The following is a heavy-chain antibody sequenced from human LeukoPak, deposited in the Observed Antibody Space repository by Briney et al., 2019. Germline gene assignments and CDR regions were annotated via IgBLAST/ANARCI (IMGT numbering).Heavy chain of an antibody. CDR1: GFTFSNYW. CDR3: ARGADTGYSSDS. D-gene: IGHD6-19*01. CDR2: INSDARST. Sequence: GGSLRLSCAASGFTFSNYWMHWVRQAPGKGLVWVSRINSDARSTSYADSVKGRFTISRDNAKNALYLQMNSLRAEDTAVYYCARGADTGYSSDSWGQGTLVTVSS. V-gene: IGHV3-74*01. J-gene: IGHJ5*02.